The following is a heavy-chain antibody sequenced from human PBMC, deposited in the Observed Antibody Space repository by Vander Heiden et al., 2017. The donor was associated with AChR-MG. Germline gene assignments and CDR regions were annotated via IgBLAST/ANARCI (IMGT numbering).Heavy chain of an antibody. CDR1: VGAVSSGSYY. D-gene: IGHD6-13*01. V-gene: IGHV4-61*01. Sequence: QVQLQVSGPVLVKPSETLSLTSTVSVGAVSSGSYYWSWIRQPPGKGLECIGYIYYSGSTNYNPSHKSRVTISVDTSKNQFSLKLSSVTAAYTAVYYCAREDSSRLDYWGQGTLVTVSS. CDR3: AREDSSRLDY. J-gene: IGHJ4*02. CDR2: IYYSGST.